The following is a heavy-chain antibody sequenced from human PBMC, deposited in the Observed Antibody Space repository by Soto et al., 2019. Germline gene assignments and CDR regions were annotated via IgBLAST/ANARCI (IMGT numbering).Heavy chain of an antibody. CDR2: INPNSGDT. Sequence: ASVKVSCKASGYTFTGYHMHWVRQAPVQGLEWMGWINPNSGDTNYAQKFQGRVTMTRDTSISTAYMELSRLTSGDTAVYYCVRPNNYDTSGYKYDWWGQGTLVTVSS. D-gene: IGHD3-22*01. CDR3: VRPNNYDTSGYKYDW. V-gene: IGHV1-2*02. J-gene: IGHJ4*02. CDR1: GYTFTGYH.